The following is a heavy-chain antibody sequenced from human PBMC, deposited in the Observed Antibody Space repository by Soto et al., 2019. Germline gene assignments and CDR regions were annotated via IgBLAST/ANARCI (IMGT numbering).Heavy chain of an antibody. D-gene: IGHD3-3*01. Sequence: SETLSLTCTVSGGSVSSGSYYWSGIRQPPGKGLEWIGYIYYSGSTNYNPSLKSRVTISVDTSKNQFSLKLSSVTAADTAVYYCARGGGIRFLPCMDVWRQATTVTV. V-gene: IGHV4-61*01. CDR1: GGSVSSGSYY. J-gene: IGHJ6*02. CDR3: ARGGGIRFLPCMDV. CDR2: IYYSGST.